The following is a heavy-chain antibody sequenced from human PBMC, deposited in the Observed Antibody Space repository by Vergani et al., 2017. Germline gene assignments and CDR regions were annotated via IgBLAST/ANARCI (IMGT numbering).Heavy chain of an antibody. D-gene: IGHD4/OR15-4a*01. CDR2: INPSGGST. J-gene: IGHJ3*02. CDR1: GYTFTSYY. Sequence: QVQLVQSGAEVKKPGASVKVSCKASGYTFTSYYMHWVRQAPGQGLEWMGIINPSGGSTSYAQQFQGRVTMTRDTSTSTVYMELSSLRSEDTAVYYCARAVGEYGAFDIWGQGTMVTVSS. V-gene: IGHV1-46*01. CDR3: ARAVGEYGAFDI.